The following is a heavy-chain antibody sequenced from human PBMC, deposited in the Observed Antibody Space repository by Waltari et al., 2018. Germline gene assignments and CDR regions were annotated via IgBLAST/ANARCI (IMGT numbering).Heavy chain of an antibody. Sequence: EVELVESGGDLVQPGGSLRLSCAACGLGFGSYSMNWVRQAPGKGLEWSSYISRGGTPIHYADSVKGRFTISRDNDKNALYLQMNSLRDEDTAVYFCASLQTSGSLFEIWGQGTLVTVSS. V-gene: IGHV3-48*02. CDR1: GLGFGSYS. CDR3: ASLQTSGSLFEI. D-gene: IGHD1-26*01. CDR2: ISRGGTPI. J-gene: IGHJ4*02.